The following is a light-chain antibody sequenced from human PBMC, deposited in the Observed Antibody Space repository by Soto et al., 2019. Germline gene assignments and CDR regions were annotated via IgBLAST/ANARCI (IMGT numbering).Light chain of an antibody. CDR1: QRVTSSN. Sequence: VAVSLYKGERATLSCRASQRVTSSNLAWYQQKPGQAPRLLIYGASNRATGIPDRFSGSGSGTDFTLTISGLEPEDFAVYYSQHYGFSLITFGAGSMV. J-gene: IGKJ4*01. CDR2: GAS. V-gene: IGKV3-20*01. CDR3: QHYGFSLIT.